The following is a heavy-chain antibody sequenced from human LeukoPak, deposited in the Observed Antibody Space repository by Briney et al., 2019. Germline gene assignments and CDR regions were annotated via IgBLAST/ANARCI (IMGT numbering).Heavy chain of an antibody. V-gene: IGHV3-21*01. Sequence: GGSLRLSCAASGFTFSSYSMNWVRQAPGKGLEWVSSISSSSSYIYYADSVKGRFTISRDNAKTSLYLQMNSLRAEDTAVYYCARATQPFGVVYSAGYYYYMDVWGKGTTVTVSS. CDR2: ISSSSSYI. CDR3: ARATQPFGVVYSAGYYYYMDV. J-gene: IGHJ6*03. D-gene: IGHD3-3*01. CDR1: GFTFSSYS.